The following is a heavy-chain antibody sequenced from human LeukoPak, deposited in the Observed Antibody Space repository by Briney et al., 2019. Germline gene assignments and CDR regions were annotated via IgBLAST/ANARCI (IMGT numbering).Heavy chain of an antibody. Sequence: EASVKVSCKASGGTFNSYAISWVRQAPGQGLEWMGGIIPIFGTANYAQKVQGRVMITTDESKTTAYMELSSLRSEDTAVYYCARDPTRYTRSGWSLGYYGMDVWGQGTTVTVSS. CDR2: IIPIFGTA. CDR3: ARDPTRYTRSGWSLGYYGMDV. CDR1: GGTFNSYA. J-gene: IGHJ6*02. D-gene: IGHD6-19*01. V-gene: IGHV1-69*05.